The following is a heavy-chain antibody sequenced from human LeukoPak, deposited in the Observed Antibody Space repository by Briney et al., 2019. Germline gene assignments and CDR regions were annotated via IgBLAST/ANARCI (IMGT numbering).Heavy chain of an antibody. J-gene: IGHJ4*02. D-gene: IGHD3-10*01. V-gene: IGHV3-15*01. CDR1: GFTFGDYA. CDR3: TTITMIREHEDY. Sequence: PGGSLRLSCTASGFTFGDYAMSWVRQAPGKGLEWVGRIKSKTDGGTTDYAAPVKGRFTISRDDSRNTLSLQMNSLKTEDTAVYYCTTITMIREHEDYWGQGTLVTVSS. CDR2: IKSKTDGGTT.